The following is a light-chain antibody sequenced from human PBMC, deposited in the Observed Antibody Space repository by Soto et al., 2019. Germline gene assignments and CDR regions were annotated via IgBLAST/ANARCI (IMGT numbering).Light chain of an antibody. J-gene: IGKJ5*01. Sequence: ESVLTHSPGTLSLSPGEIATLSCRASQSVSSNYLAWYQQKPGQAPRLPIYGASIRATGIPDRFSGSGSGRDFTLPISSLEPEDFAVYYCQQRSNWPPITFGQGTRLEIK. V-gene: IGKV3D-20*02. CDR2: GAS. CDR3: QQRSNWPPIT. CDR1: QSVSSNY.